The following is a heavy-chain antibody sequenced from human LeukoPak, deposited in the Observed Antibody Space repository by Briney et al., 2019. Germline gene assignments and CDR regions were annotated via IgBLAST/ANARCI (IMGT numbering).Heavy chain of an antibody. CDR3: ARDVRHYYDSSGYYWAPFDY. D-gene: IGHD3-22*01. Sequence: ASVKVSCKASGYTFTSYGISWVRQAPGQGLEWMGRIIPILGIANYAQKFQGRVTITADKSTSTAYMELSSLRSEDTAVYYCARDVRHYYDSSGYYWAPFDYWGQGTLVTVSS. CDR2: IIPILGIA. CDR1: GYTFTSYG. J-gene: IGHJ4*02. V-gene: IGHV1-69*04.